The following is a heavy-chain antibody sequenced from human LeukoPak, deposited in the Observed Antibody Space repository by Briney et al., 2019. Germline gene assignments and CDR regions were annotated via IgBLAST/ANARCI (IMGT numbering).Heavy chain of an antibody. CDR3: AKDIGPPPSYDILTGCDY. V-gene: IGHV3-23*01. D-gene: IGHD3-9*01. J-gene: IGHJ4*02. CDR1: GFTFSSYG. Sequence: GGSLRLSCAASGFTFSSYGMSWVRQAPGKGLEWVSGISGSGGSTYYADSVKGRFTISRDNSKNTLYLQMNSLRAEDTALYYCAKDIGPPPSYDILTGCDYWGQGTLVTVSS. CDR2: ISGSGGST.